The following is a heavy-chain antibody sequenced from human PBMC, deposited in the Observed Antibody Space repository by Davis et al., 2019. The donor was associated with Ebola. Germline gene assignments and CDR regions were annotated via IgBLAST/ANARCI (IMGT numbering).Heavy chain of an antibody. Sequence: ASVKVSCKASGYTFTSYAMHWVRQAPGQRLEWMGWINAGNGNTKYSQKFQGRVTITRDTSASTAYMELSSLRSEDTAVYYCARSHDSSGWYIPSDYWGQGTLVTVSS. CDR2: INAGNGNT. V-gene: IGHV1-3*01. CDR1: GYTFTSYA. CDR3: ARSHDSSGWYIPSDY. D-gene: IGHD6-19*01. J-gene: IGHJ4*02.